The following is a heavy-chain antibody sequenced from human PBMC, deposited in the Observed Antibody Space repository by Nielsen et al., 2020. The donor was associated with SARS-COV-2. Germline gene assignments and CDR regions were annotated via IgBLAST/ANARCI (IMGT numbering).Heavy chain of an antibody. J-gene: IGHJ4*02. CDR3: ARWVVAADY. Sequence: GGSLRLSCAASGFTFDDYAMHWVRQAPGKGLEWVSGISWNSGSIGYADSVKGRFTISRDNAKNSLYLQMNSLRAEDTALYYCARWVVAADYWGQGTLVTVSS. V-gene: IGHV3-9*01. CDR1: GFTFDDYA. CDR2: ISWNSGSI. D-gene: IGHD2-15*01.